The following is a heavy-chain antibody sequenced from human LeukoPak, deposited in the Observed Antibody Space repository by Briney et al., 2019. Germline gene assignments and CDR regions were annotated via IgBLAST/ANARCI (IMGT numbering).Heavy chain of an antibody. CDR3: ATNSGGSSGYYYY. Sequence: ASVKVSCKFSGYTLTELSMHWVRQAPGKGLEWMGGFDLEDGETIYAQKFQGRVTMTEDPSTDTAYMELSSLRSEDTAVYYCATNSGGSSGYYYYWGQGTLVTVSS. CDR2: FDLEDGET. V-gene: IGHV1-24*01. CDR1: GYTLTELS. J-gene: IGHJ4*02. D-gene: IGHD3-22*01.